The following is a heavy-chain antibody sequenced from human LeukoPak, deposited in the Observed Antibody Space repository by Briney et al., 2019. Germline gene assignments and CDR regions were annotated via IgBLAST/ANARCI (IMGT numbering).Heavy chain of an antibody. CDR2: IKQDGSEK. D-gene: IGHD3-10*01. CDR1: GFTFSNFW. J-gene: IGHJ4*02. CDR3: ARQLGGSGSY. Sequence: PGESLRLSCTASGFTFSNFWMSWVRQAPGKGLEWVANIKQDGSEKYYVDSVKGRFTISRDNAKNSVYLQMNSLRAEDTAVYYCARQLGGSGSYWGQGTLVTVSS. V-gene: IGHV3-7*01.